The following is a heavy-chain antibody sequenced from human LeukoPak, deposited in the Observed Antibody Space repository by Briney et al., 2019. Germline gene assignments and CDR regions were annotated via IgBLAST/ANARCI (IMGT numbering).Heavy chain of an antibody. Sequence: ASVKVSCKASGYTFTSYGISWVRQAPGQGLEWMGWISAYNGNTNYAQKLQGRVTMTTDTSTSTAYMELRSLRSDDTAVYYCARDSMTTVLYGMDVWGQGTTVTVSS. D-gene: IGHD4-17*01. CDR3: ARDSMTTVLYGMDV. V-gene: IGHV1-18*01. J-gene: IGHJ6*02. CDR1: GYTFTSYG. CDR2: ISAYNGNT.